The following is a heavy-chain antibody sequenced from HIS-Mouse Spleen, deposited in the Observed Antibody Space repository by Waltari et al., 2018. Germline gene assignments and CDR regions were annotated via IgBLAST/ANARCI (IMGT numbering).Heavy chain of an antibody. J-gene: IGHJ6*02. Sequence: QVQLVESGGGVVQPGRSLRLSCAASGFTFSSYAMHGVRQVPGKGLEWVAVISYDGSNKYYADSVKGRFTISRDNSKNTLYLQMNSLRAEDTAVYYCARVPIGWELHGGMDVWGQGTTVTVSS. D-gene: IGHD1-26*01. V-gene: IGHV3-30*04. CDR3: ARVPIGWELHGGMDV. CDR2: ISYDGSNK. CDR1: GFTFSSYA.